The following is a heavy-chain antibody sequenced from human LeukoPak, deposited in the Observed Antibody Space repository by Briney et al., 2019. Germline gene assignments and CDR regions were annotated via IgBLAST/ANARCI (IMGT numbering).Heavy chain of an antibody. V-gene: IGHV1-46*01. J-gene: IGHJ4*02. D-gene: IGHD3-16*01. CDR3: ARDATRGIGGSYDLDF. CDR1: GYNFSSYY. CDR2: LNPSRGTT. Sequence: ASVKVSCKASGYNFSSYYIQWVRQDPGQGLEWMGLLNPSRGTTAYAPKFQGRVTMTRETSSNTVYMELRGLRSDDTAIYYCARDATRGIGGSYDLDFWGQGSLVTVSS.